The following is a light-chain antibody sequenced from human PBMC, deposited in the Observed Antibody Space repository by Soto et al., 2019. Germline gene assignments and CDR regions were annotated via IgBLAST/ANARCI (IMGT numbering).Light chain of an antibody. Sequence: DSQLTQSPSFLSASVGDRVTITCRASQGISSYLAWYQQKPGKAPKLLIYAASTLQSGVPSRFSGSGSGTEFTLTISSLQPEDFASYYCQQLHSFPRTFGQGTKLEIK. CDR1: QGISSY. J-gene: IGKJ2*01. CDR3: QQLHSFPRT. V-gene: IGKV1-9*01. CDR2: AAS.